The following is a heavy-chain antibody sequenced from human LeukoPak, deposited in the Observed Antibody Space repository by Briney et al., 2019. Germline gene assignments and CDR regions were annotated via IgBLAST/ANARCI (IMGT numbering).Heavy chain of an antibody. J-gene: IGHJ4*02. Sequence: SETLSLTCAVSGVSISSGGYSWSWIRQPPGKGLEWIGYIYHSGSTYYNPSLKSRVTISVDRSKNQFSLKLSSVTAADTAVYYCARGSRAEYSYGPSFDYWGQGTLVTVSS. D-gene: IGHD5-18*01. CDR1: GVSISSGGYS. V-gene: IGHV4-30-2*01. CDR2: IYHSGST. CDR3: ARGSRAEYSYGPSFDY.